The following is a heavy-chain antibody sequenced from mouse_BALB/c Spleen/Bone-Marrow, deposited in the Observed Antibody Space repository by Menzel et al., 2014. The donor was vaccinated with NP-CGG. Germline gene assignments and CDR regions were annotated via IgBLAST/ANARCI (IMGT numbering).Heavy chain of an antibody. D-gene: IGHD1-1*01. CDR2: IYPGDGDT. CDR1: GYTFXNYW. Sequence: VKLVESGAELVRPGSSVKISCKASGYTFXNYWMNWMKQRPGQGLEWIGQIYPGDGDTNYIGKFTGKATLTADKSSSTAYMQLSSLTSEDSAVYFCASRGDYSYAMDYWGQGTSVTVSS. V-gene: IGHV1-80*01. J-gene: IGHJ4*01. CDR3: ASRGDYSYAMDY.